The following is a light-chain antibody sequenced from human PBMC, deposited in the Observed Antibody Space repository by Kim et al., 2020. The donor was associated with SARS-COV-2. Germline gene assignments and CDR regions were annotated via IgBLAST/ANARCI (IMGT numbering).Light chain of an antibody. CDR2: AAS. V-gene: IGKV1-8*01. CDR1: QGISSY. J-gene: IGKJ4*01. Sequence: ASTGDRVPIPCRASQGISSYLAWYQQKPGKAPKLLIYAASTLQSGVPSRFSGSGSGTDFTLTISCLQSEDFATYYCQQYYSYLPTFGGGTKVDIK. CDR3: QQYYSYLPT.